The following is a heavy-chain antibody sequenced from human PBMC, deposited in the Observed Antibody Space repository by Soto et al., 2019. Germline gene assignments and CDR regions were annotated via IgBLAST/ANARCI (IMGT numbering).Heavy chain of an antibody. V-gene: IGHV3-30*18. CDR3: AKDGAPRYCGSSTCHPPGDY. J-gene: IGHJ4*02. CDR2: TSFDGSHK. CDR1: GFTFSNYG. Sequence: QVLLVESGGGVVQPGRSLRLSCAGSGFTFSNYGLHWVRQAPGKGLEWVSFTSFDGSHKYYADSVKGRFTISRDNSNNMLYLPMDSLRAEDTAVYYCAKDGAPRYCGSSTCHPPGDYWGQGALVTVSS. D-gene: IGHD2-2*01.